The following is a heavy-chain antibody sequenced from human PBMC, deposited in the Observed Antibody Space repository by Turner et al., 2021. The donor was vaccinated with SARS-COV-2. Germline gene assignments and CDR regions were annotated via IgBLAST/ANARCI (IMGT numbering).Heavy chain of an antibody. CDR1: GLTFNNFG. V-gene: IGHV3-23*01. CDR2: ISGSGENT. CDR3: AKDAGVEESFFDY. Sequence: EVQLLESGGGLVQPGGSLRLPCTASGLTFNNFGMSWVRQAPGKGLEWASTISGSGENTHYAESVKGRFTISRDNSKNTLYLQMNSLRAEDTAIYYCAKDAGVEESFFDYWGQGTLVTVSS. J-gene: IGHJ4*02. D-gene: IGHD3-10*01.